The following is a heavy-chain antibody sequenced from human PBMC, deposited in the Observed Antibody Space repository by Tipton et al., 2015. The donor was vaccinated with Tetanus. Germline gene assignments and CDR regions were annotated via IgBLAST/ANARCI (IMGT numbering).Heavy chain of an antibody. CDR1: GGSTSSYY. J-gene: IGHJ4*02. V-gene: IGHV4-59*01. CDR2: ISDSGST. D-gene: IGHD3-3*01. CDR3: ARGQWSDFRSGAYRGSWYYFDL. Sequence: TLSLTCTVSGGSTSSYYWSWIRQPPGKGLEWIGYISDSGSTNYNPSLKSRVTISLHMSQNHFSLELTSVTAADTAVYYCARGQWSDFRSGAYRGSWYYFDLWGQGTLVTVSS.